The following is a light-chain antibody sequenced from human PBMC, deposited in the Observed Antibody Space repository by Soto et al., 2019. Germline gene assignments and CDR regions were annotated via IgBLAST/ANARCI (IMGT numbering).Light chain of an antibody. CDR1: SGDVGGYNY. CDR3: SSYTGSGTVV. V-gene: IGLV2-14*03. CDR2: EVS. J-gene: IGLJ3*02. Sequence: QSALSQPASVSGSPGRSITISCTGTSGDVGGYNYVSWYQQHPGKAPKLMIYEVSNRPSGVSNRFSGSKSGSTASLTISGLQTEDEADYYCSSYTGSGTVVFGGGTKLTVL.